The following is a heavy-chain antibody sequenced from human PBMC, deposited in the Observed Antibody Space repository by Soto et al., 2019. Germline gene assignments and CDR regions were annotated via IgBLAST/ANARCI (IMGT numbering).Heavy chain of an antibody. J-gene: IGHJ6*02. CDR1: GFTFSSYW. CDR2: IKQDGSEK. Sequence: GGSLRLSCAASGFTFSSYWMSWVRQAPGKGLEWVANIKQDGSEKYYVDSVKGRFTISRDNAKNSLYLQMNSLRAEDTAVYYCARDHGFNYWYYYYYGMDVWSQGTTVTVSS. CDR3: ARDHGFNYWYYYYYGMDV. D-gene: IGHD1-1*01. V-gene: IGHV3-7*05.